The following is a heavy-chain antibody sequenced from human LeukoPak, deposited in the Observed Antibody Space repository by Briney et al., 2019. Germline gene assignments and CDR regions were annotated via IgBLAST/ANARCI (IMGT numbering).Heavy chain of an antibody. Sequence: SETLSLTCAVYGGSFSGYYWSWIRQPPGKGLEWIGEINHSGSTNYNPSLKSQVTISVDTSKNQFSLKLSSVTAADTAVYYCAGGATRPTTLWGQGTLVTVSS. CDR1: GGSFSGYY. CDR2: INHSGST. D-gene: IGHD1-26*01. CDR3: AGGATRPTTL. J-gene: IGHJ4*02. V-gene: IGHV4-34*01.